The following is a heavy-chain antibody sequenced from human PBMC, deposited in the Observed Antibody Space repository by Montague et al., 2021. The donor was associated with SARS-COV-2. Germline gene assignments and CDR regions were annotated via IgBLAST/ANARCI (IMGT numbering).Heavy chain of an antibody. D-gene: IGHD3-10*01. V-gene: IGHV4-30-2*01. CDR2: IYQSGTT. CDR3: ARSMIRGDLNWFDP. CDR1: GASISNGGYT. J-gene: IGHJ5*02. Sequence: TLSLTCAVSGASISNGGYTWSWIRRPPGKGLEWIGYIYQSGTTRYNPSLKSRVTMSVDKSKNQFSLQLTSVIAADTAIYFCARSMIRGDLNWFDPWGQGTLVTVSS.